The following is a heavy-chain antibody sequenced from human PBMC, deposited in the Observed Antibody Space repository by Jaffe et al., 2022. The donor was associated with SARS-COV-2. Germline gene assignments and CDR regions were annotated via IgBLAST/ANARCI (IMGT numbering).Heavy chain of an antibody. CDR3: ATYGSGSYYLDLAIDY. V-gene: IGHV4-38-2*02. J-gene: IGHJ4*02. CDR1: GYSISSGYY. Sequence: QVQLQESGPGLVKPSETLSLTCTVSGYSISSGYYWGWIRQPPGKGLEWIGSIYHSGSTYYNPSLKSRVTISVDTSKNQFSLKLSSVTAADTAVYYCATYGSGSYYLDLAIDYWGQGTLVTVSS. D-gene: IGHD3-10*01. CDR2: IYHSGST.